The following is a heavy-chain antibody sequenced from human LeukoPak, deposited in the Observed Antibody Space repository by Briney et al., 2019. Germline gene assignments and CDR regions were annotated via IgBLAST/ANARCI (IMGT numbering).Heavy chain of an antibody. V-gene: IGHV3-30*18. Sequence: GGSLRLSCAASGFTFSSYGMHWVRQAPGKGLEWVAVISYDGSNKYYADSVKGRFTISRDNSKNTLYLQMNSLRAEDTAVYYCAKSLGTLGGADYWGQGTLVTVSS. CDR3: AKSLGTLGGADY. D-gene: IGHD1-26*01. J-gene: IGHJ4*02. CDR2: ISYDGSNK. CDR1: GFTFSSYG.